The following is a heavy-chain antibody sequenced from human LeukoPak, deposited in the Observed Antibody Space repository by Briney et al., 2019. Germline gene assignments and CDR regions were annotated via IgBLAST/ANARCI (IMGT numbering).Heavy chain of an antibody. Sequence: SETLSLTCTVSGGSISSNYYWAWIRQPPGKGLEWIGSMYYGGSTYYNPSLKSRVAMFIDTAKSQFSLRLTSVTAADTAVLYCARHPGSSGWYASDYFDYWGQGILVTVSS. V-gene: IGHV4-39*01. D-gene: IGHD6-19*01. J-gene: IGHJ4*02. CDR1: GGSISSNYY. CDR3: ARHPGSSGWYASDYFDY. CDR2: MYYGGST.